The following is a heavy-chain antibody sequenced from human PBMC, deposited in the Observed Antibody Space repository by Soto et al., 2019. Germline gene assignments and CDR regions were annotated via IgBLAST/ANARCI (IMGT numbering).Heavy chain of an antibody. CDR3: ARDHKVTRGYNWFDP. Sequence: SETLSLTCTVSGGSISSYYWSWIRQPPGKGLEWIGYIYYSGSTNYNPSLKSRVTISVDTSKNQFSLKLSSVTAADTAVYYCARDHKVTRGYNWFDPWGQGTLVTVSS. CDR1: GGSISSYY. J-gene: IGHJ5*02. V-gene: IGHV4-59*01. D-gene: IGHD4-4*01. CDR2: IYYSGST.